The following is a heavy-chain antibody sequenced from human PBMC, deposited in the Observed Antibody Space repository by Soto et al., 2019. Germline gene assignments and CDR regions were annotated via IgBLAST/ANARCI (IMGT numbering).Heavy chain of an antibody. D-gene: IGHD6-13*01. Sequence: ASVKVSCKASGYTFTSYGISWVRQAPGQGLEWMGWISAYNGNTNYAQKLQGRVTVTTDTSTSTAYMELRSLRSDDTAVYYCARSLWKQLDPDDAFDIWGQGTMVSVPS. CDR2: ISAYNGNT. CDR1: GYTFTSYG. CDR3: ARSLWKQLDPDDAFDI. V-gene: IGHV1-18*01. J-gene: IGHJ3*02.